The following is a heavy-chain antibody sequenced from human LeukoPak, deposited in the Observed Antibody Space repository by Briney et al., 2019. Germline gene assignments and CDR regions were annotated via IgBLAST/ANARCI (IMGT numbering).Heavy chain of an antibody. CDR3: GRDPEVPDYYSYMDV. Sequence: PGGTLRPFCVASGFTFSSYSTLLVRPAPGKGLGWVSAISTGSNYIYYAASVQGRFTISRDNAETSLFLQMNSLRAEDAAVYYCGRDPEVPDYYSYMDVWGKGTTVTVSS. CDR1: GFTFSSYS. CDR2: ISTGSNYI. V-gene: IGHV3-21*01. J-gene: IGHJ6*03.